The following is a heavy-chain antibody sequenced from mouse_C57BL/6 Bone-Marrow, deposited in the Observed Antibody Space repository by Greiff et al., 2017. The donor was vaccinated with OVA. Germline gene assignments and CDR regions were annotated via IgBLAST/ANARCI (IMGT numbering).Heavy chain of an antibody. CDR3: ARAFLLRLDVYAMDY. J-gene: IGHJ4*01. V-gene: IGHV14-3*01. D-gene: IGHD2-2*01. CDR1: GFNIKNTY. Sequence: VQLQQSVAELVRPGASVKLSCTASGFNIKNTYMHWVKQRPEQGLEWIGRIDPANGNTKYAPKFQGKATITADTSTNTAYLQLSRLTSEDTAIYYCARAFLLRLDVYAMDYWGQGTSVTVSS. CDR2: IDPANGNT.